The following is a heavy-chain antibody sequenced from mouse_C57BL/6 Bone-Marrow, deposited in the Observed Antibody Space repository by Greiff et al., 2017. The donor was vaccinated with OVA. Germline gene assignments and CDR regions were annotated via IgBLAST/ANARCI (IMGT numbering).Heavy chain of an antibody. CDR2: ISYDGSN. V-gene: IGHV3-6*01. D-gene: IGHD2-4*01. CDR3: ARESYDYRWYFDV. Sequence: DVKLVESGPGLVKPSQSLSLTCSVTGYSITSGYYWNWIRQFPGNKLEWMGYISYDGSNNYNPSLKNRISITRDTSKNQFFLKLNSVTTEDTATYDCARESYDYRWYFDVWGTGTTVTVSS. CDR1: GYSITSGYY. J-gene: IGHJ1*03.